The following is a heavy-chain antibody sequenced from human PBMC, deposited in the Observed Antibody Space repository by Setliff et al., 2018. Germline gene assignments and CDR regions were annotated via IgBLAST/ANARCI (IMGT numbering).Heavy chain of an antibody. CDR3: ARVGWELIRYFDY. CDR2: ISGSGGST. D-gene: IGHD3-16*01. J-gene: IGHJ4*02. V-gene: IGHV3-21*01. CDR1: GFTFSSYG. Sequence: GGSLRLSCAASGFTFSSYGMHWVRQAPGKGLEWVSAISGSGGSTYYADSVKGRFTISRDHAKNSLYLQMNSLRAEDTAVYYCARVGWELIRYFDYWGQGKLVTVSS.